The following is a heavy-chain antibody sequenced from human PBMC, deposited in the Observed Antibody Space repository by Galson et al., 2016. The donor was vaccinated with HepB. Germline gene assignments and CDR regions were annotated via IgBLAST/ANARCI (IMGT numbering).Heavy chain of an antibody. CDR3: AKGRNHAFYI. V-gene: IGHV6-1*01. J-gene: IGHJ3*02. Sequence: CAISADSVSTNSVTWNWLRQSPSRGLEWLGRTYYRSKWNSDYVLSVKSRITINSDTSKNQFSLQMNSVTPQETAVYYCAKGRNHAFYIWGQGTTVTVSP. CDR2: TYYRSKWNS. CDR1: ADSVSTNSVT.